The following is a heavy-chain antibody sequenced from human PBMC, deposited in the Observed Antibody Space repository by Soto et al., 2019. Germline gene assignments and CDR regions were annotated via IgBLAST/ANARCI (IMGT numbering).Heavy chain of an antibody. D-gene: IGHD2-15*01. CDR3: ARGGYCSGGSCYEYNWFDP. Sequence: NPSETLSLTCTVSGGSISSGGYYWSWIRQHPGKGLEWIGYIYYSGSTYYNPSLKSRVTISVDTSKNQFSLKLSSVTAADTAVYYCARGGYCSGGSCYEYNWFDPWGQGTLVTVSS. V-gene: IGHV4-31*03. CDR1: GGSISSGGYY. J-gene: IGHJ5*02. CDR2: IYYSGST.